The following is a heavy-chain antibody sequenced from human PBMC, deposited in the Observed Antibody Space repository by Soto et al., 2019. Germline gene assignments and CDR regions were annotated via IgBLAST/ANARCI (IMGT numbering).Heavy chain of an antibody. V-gene: IGHV3-30-3*01. J-gene: IGHJ6*02. CDR2: ISYDGSNK. Sequence: PGGSLRLSCAASGLTLSSYALHWVRQAPGKGLEWVAVISYDGSNKYYADSVKGRFTISRDNSKNTLYVEMNSLRAEDTAVYYCAREFRITEAGTVGYFYYYAMDVWGQGTTVTVSS. D-gene: IGHD6-19*01. CDR1: GLTLSSYA. CDR3: AREFRITEAGTVGYFYYYAMDV.